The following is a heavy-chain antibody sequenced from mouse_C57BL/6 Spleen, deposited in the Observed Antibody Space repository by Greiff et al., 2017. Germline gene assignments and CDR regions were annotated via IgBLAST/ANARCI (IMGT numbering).Heavy chain of an antibody. Sequence: LVESGAELAKPGASVKLCCKASGYTFASYWMHWVKQRPGQGLEWIGYINPSSGYTKYNQKFKDKATVTADKSSSTAYMQLSSLTYEDSAVYYCARSAGNYGYFDYWGQGTTLTVSS. D-gene: IGHD2-1*01. CDR1: GYTFASYW. V-gene: IGHV1-7*01. J-gene: IGHJ2*01. CDR2: INPSSGYT. CDR3: ARSAGNYGYFDY.